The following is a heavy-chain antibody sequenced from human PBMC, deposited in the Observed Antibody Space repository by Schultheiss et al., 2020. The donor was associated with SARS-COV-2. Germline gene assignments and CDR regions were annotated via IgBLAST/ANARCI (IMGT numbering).Heavy chain of an antibody. CDR2: ISYDGSNK. CDR3: AREYSSSSAYYYYGMDV. V-gene: IGHV3-30-3*01. D-gene: IGHD6-6*01. CDR1: GFTFSSYA. Sequence: GESLKISCAASGFTFSSYAMHWVRQAPGKGLEWVAVISYDGSNKYYADSVKGRFTISRDNSKNTLYLQMNSLRAEDTAVYYCAREYSSSSAYYYYGMDVWGQGTTVTVSS. J-gene: IGHJ6*02.